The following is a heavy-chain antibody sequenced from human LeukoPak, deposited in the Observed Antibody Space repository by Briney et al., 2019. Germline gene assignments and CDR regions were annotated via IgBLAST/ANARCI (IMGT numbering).Heavy chain of an antibody. V-gene: IGHV5-10-1*01. J-gene: IGHJ5*02. CDR2: IDPSDSYT. D-gene: IGHD3-10*01. CDR3: EKLPSGRPSLFDP. CDR1: GYRFTSYW. Sequence: GESLKISCKGSGYRFTSYWISWVRQMPGRGLEWMGRIDPSDSYTNYSPSFQGHVTISADKSVGTAYLQWSSLKASHTAMYYGEKLPSGRPSLFDPWGQGTLVTVSS.